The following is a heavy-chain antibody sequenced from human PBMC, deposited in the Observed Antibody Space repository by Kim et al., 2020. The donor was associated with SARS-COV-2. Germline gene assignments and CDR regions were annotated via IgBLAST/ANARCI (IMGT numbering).Heavy chain of an antibody. CDR3: ATSFLPGVVPADGYYFDY. Sequence: ASVKVSCKVSGYTLTELSMHWVRQAPGKGLEWMGGFDPEDGETIYAQKFQGRVTMTEDTSTDTAYMELSSLRSEDTAVYYCATSFLPGVVPADGYYFDYWGQGTLVTVSS. CDR2: FDPEDGET. D-gene: IGHD2-2*01. V-gene: IGHV1-24*01. CDR1: GYTLTELS. J-gene: IGHJ4*02.